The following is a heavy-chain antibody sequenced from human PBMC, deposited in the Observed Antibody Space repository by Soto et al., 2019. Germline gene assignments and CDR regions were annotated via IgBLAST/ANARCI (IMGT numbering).Heavy chain of an antibody. D-gene: IGHD1-1*01. CDR2: MNPNSGNT. Sequence: QVQLVQSGAEVKKPGASVKVSCKASGYTFTSYDINWMRQATGQGLEWMGWMNPNSGNTGYAQKFQSRVSMITNTSISTAYMELSSLRSEAPVVYYFPRERTTICMDVWGKGTTVTVSS. CDR1: GYTFTSYD. J-gene: IGHJ6*04. V-gene: IGHV1-8*01. CDR3: PRERTTICMDV.